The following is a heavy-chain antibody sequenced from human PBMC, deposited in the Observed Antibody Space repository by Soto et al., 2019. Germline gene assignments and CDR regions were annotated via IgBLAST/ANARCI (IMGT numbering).Heavy chain of an antibody. CDR2: IYYSGST. CDR1: GGSISSSSYY. D-gene: IGHD3-10*01. Sequence: QLQLQESGPGLVKPSETLSLTCTVSGGSISSSSYYWGWIRQPPGKGLEWIGSIYYSGSTYYNPSLQSRVTISVDTSKNQFSLKLSSVTAADTAVYYCARHPTGRGWLGDAYYYMDVWGKGTTVTVSS. CDR3: ARHPTGRGWLGDAYYYMDV. J-gene: IGHJ6*03. V-gene: IGHV4-39*01.